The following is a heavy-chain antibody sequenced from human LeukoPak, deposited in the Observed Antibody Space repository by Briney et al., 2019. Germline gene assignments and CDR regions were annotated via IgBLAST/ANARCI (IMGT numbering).Heavy chain of an antibody. Sequence: ASVKVSCKASGGTFSSYAISWVRQAPGQGLEWMGRIIPILGIANYAQKFQGRVTITADKSTSTAYMELSSLRSEDTAVYYCARGEGDSPFDYWGQGTLVAVSS. CDR1: GGTFSSYA. V-gene: IGHV1-69*04. CDR2: IIPILGIA. CDR3: ARGEGDSPFDY. J-gene: IGHJ4*02. D-gene: IGHD1-26*01.